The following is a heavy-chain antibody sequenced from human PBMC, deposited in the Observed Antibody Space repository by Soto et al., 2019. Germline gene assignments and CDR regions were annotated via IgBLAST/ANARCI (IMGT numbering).Heavy chain of an antibody. D-gene: IGHD1-1*01. V-gene: IGHV4-61*01. CDR2: MSHSGGT. CDR3: ARVERGTATTVVDAFDI. J-gene: IGHJ3*02. Sequence: PSETLSLTCAVYGGFVSSGSYYWSWILHPPGKGLEWIGEMSHSGGTHFNPSLKSRVTISVDTSKNQFSLKMSSVTAADTALYYCARVERGTATTVVDAFDIWGPGTMVTVSS. CDR1: GGFVSSGSYY.